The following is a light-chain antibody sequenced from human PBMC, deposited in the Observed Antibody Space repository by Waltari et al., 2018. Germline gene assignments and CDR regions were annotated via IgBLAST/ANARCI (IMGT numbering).Light chain of an antibody. Sequence: SSGLTQDPAVSVALGQTIRIACRGDSLRTSYASWYQVKTGQAPVLVMFGQEKRPSGVPDRISGESSETTSSLIITGAQAEDEADYYCSSRNGRASQVVFAGGTKVTVL. V-gene: IGLV3-19*01. J-gene: IGLJ2*01. CDR3: SSRNGRASQVV. CDR2: GQE. CDR1: SLRTSY.